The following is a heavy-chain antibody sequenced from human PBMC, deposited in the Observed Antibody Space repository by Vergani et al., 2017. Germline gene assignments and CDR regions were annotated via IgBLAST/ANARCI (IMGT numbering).Heavy chain of an antibody. CDR3: ARELHAAAGIDWFDP. D-gene: IGHD6-13*01. CDR2: ISSSSSYI. Sequence: EVQLVESGGGLVKPGGSLRLSCAASGFTFSSYSMNWVRQAPGKGLEWVSSISSSSSYIYYADSVKGRFTISRDNAKNSLYLQMNSLRAEDTAVYYCARELHAAAGIDWFDPWGQGTLVTVSS. V-gene: IGHV3-21*01. J-gene: IGHJ5*02. CDR1: GFTFSSYS.